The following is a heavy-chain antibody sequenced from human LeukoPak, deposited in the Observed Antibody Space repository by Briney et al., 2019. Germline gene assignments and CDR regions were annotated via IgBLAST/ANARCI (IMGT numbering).Heavy chain of an antibody. CDR3: ARDAERYFDWLLSY. CDR1: GFTFSSYA. V-gene: IGHV3-30-3*01. J-gene: IGHJ4*02. Sequence: GGSLRLSCAASGFTFSSYAMHWVRQAPGKGLEWVAVISYDGSNKYYADSVKGRFTISRDNSKNTLYLQMNSPRAEDTAVYYCARDAERYFDWLLSYWGQGTLVTVSS. CDR2: ISYDGSNK. D-gene: IGHD3-9*01.